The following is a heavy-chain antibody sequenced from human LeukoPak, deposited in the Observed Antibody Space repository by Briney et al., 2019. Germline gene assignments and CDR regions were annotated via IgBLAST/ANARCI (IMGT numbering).Heavy chain of an antibody. CDR2: IIPIFGTA. V-gene: IGHV1-69*05. CDR1: GGTFSSYA. D-gene: IGHD6-19*01. J-gene: IGHJ5*02. CDR3: AVLQTVAGTRADP. Sequence: ASVKVSCKASGGTFSSYAISWVRQAPGQGLEWMGGIIPIFGTANYAQKFQERVTITRDMSTSTAYMELSSLRSEDTAVYYCAVLQTVAGTRADPWGQGTLVTVSS.